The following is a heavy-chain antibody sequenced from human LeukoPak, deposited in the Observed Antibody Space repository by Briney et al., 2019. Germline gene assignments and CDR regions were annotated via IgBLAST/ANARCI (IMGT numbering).Heavy chain of an antibody. CDR3: ARDRRGSGWYTGWWFDP. Sequence: ASVKVSCKASGYTFTGYYMHWVRQAPGQGLEWMGWINPNSGGTNYAQKFQGRVTMTRDTSISTAYMELSRLRSDDTAVYYCARDRRGSGWYTGWWFDPWGQGTLVTVSS. CDR2: INPNSGGT. J-gene: IGHJ5*02. D-gene: IGHD6-19*01. V-gene: IGHV1-2*02. CDR1: GYTFTGYY.